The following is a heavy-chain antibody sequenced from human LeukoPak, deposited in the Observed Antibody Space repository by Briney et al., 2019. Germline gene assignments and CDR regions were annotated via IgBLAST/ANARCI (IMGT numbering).Heavy chain of an antibody. V-gene: IGHV3-7*03. CDR1: GVMFPSYW. CDR3: ARRHHFGFLDS. Sequence: GGSLRLSCAASGVMFPSYWMTWVRQAPGKGLEWVANIEQDGSEKYYVDSVKGRFTISRDNAKNSVYLQMNSLRAEDTAVYYCARRHHFGFLDSWGQGTLVTVSS. D-gene: IGHD3-10*01. J-gene: IGHJ4*02. CDR2: IEQDGSEK.